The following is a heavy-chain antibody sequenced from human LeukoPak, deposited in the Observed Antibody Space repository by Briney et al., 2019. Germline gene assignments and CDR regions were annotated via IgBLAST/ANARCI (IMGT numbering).Heavy chain of an antibody. CDR2: IRYDGSNK. J-gene: IGHJ4*02. CDR3: AKDLGSQSLGHY. D-gene: IGHD3-16*01. V-gene: IGHV3-30*02. CDR1: GFTFSSYG. Sequence: PGGSLRLSCAASGFTFSSYGMHWVRQAPGKGLEWVAFIRYDGSNKYYADSVKGRFTISRDNSKNTLYLQMNSLRAEDTAVYYCAKDLGSQSLGHYWGQGTLVTVSS.